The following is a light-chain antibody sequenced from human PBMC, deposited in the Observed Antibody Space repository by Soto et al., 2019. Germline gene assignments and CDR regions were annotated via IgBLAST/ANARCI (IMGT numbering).Light chain of an antibody. CDR3: QQSYSTLSIT. CDR2: AAS. J-gene: IGKJ5*01. CDR1: ETIRSY. Sequence: DIQLTQSPSSLSASVGDRVTITCRASETIRSYLNWYQQRPGKAPNLLIYAASRLQSGVPSRFSGSGSGTDFTLTISSLQPEDFATYYCQQSYSTLSITFGQGTRLDI. V-gene: IGKV1-39*01.